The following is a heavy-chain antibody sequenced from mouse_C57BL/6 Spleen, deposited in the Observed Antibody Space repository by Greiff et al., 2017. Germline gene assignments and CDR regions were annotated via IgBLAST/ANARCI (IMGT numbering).Heavy chain of an antibody. V-gene: IGHV1-54*01. CDR2: INPGSGGT. CDR1: GYAFTNSL. Sequence: QVQLQQSGAELVRPGTSVKVSCKASGYAFTNSLIEWVKQRPGQGLEWIGVINPGSGGTNYNEKFKGKATLTADKSSSTAYMQLSSLTSEDSAVYFCARSRSYDYGGYWGQGTTLTVSS. D-gene: IGHD1-1*01. J-gene: IGHJ2*01. CDR3: ARSRSYDYGGY.